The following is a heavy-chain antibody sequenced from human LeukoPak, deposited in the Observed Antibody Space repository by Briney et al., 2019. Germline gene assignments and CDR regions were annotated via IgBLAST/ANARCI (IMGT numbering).Heavy chain of an antibody. CDR1: GFTFSDYF. CDR3: TTGMTTVTTLGAFDI. CDR2: ISGSGGAI. D-gene: IGHD4-17*01. Sequence: GGSLRLSCAASGFTFSDYFMSWIRQAPGKGLDWVSYISGSGGAIYYADSVKGRFTISRDNAKNSLYLQMDSLRAEDTAVYYCTTGMTTVTTLGAFDIWGQGTMVTVSS. J-gene: IGHJ3*02. V-gene: IGHV3-11*04.